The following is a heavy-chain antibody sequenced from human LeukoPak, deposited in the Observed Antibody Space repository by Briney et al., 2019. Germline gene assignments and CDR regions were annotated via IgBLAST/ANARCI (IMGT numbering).Heavy chain of an antibody. Sequence: SETLSLTCTVSGGSISSYYWSWIWQPPGKGLEWIGYIYYSGRTNYNPSLKSRVTISVDTSKNQFSLKLSSVTAADTAVYYFARHVNSFGYSYDPYYYYGMDVWGQGTTVTVSS. CDR3: ARHVNSFGYSYDPYYYYGMDV. CDR2: IYYSGRT. D-gene: IGHD5-18*01. CDR1: GGSISSYY. J-gene: IGHJ6*02. V-gene: IGHV4-59*08.